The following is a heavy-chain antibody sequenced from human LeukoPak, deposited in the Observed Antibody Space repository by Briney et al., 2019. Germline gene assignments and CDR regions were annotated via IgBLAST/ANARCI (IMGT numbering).Heavy chain of an antibody. Sequence: GGSLRLSCAASGFIFSSYWMYWVRHAPGKGLVWVSHINDDGSTTTYADSVKGRFTISRDNAKNTLYLQIGSLRAEDTAVYYCARDGSGWSFDYWGQGTLVTVSS. CDR1: GFIFSSYW. V-gene: IGHV3-74*01. CDR3: ARDGSGWSFDY. J-gene: IGHJ4*02. CDR2: INDDGSTT. D-gene: IGHD6-19*01.